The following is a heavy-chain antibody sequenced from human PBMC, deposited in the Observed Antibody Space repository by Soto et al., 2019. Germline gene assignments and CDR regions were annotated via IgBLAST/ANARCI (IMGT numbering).Heavy chain of an antibody. J-gene: IGHJ4*02. V-gene: IGHV3-7*01. CDR3: AREKRANGVFDY. CDR1: GFTFSNYW. CDR2: IKHDGSET. D-gene: IGHD4-17*01. Sequence: EVQLVESGGGLVHPGESLRLSCEASGFTFSNYWMAWVRQTPGGGLEWVANIKHDGSETYFLGSVNGRFTISRDNTKNSVFLQMGSLTVEDMAVYYCAREKRANGVFDYWGQGTRVTVSS.